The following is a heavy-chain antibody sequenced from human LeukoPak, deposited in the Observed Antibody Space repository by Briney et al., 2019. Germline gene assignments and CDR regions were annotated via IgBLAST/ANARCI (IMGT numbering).Heavy chain of an antibody. J-gene: IGHJ6*02. V-gene: IGHV4-4*07. D-gene: IGHD2-2*01. CDR1: GGSISSYY. CDR3: ARSARLVPAAMIDV. CDR2: IYTSGST. Sequence: SETLSLTCTVSGGSISSYYWSWIRQPAGKGLEWIGRIYTSGSTNYNPSLKSLVTMSVDTSKNQFSLKLGSVTAADTAVYYCARSARLVPAAMIDVWGQGTTVTVSS.